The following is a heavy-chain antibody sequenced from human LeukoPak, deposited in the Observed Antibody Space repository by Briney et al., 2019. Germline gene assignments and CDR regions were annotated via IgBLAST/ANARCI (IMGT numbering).Heavy chain of an antibody. V-gene: IGHV3-48*01. D-gene: IGHD5-12*01. CDR1: GFTFSSYR. CDR3: ARGSYSGYDEGFDY. Sequence: GGSLGLSCAASGFTFSSYRMNWVRQAPGKGLEWVSYISSSSSTIYYADSVKGRFTISRDNAKNSLYLQMNSLRAEDTAVYYCARGSYSGYDEGFDYWGQGTLVTVSS. CDR2: ISSSSSTI. J-gene: IGHJ4*02.